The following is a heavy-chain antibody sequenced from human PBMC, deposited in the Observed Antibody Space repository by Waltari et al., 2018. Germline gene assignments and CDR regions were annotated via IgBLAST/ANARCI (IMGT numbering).Heavy chain of an antibody. CDR1: GFTFSSYS. Sequence: EVQLVESGGGLVKPGGSLRLSCAASGFTFSSYSMNWVRQAPGKGLEWVSFISSSSYIDYAASVKGRFTISRDNAKNSLYLQMNSLRAEDTAVYYCARDLEYDFWSGYPDYWGQGTLVTVSS. V-gene: IGHV3-21*01. CDR2: ISSSSYI. D-gene: IGHD3-3*01. J-gene: IGHJ4*02. CDR3: ARDLEYDFWSGYPDY.